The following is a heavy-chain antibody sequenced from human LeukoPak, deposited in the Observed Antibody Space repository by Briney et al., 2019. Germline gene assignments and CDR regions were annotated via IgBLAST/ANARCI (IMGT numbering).Heavy chain of an antibody. Sequence: GASVKVSCKASGYIFTGYYMEWVRQAPGQGLEWMGWINPNSGVTKYAEKFQGRVTMTRDTSISTVYMELRRLRSDDTAVYYCGRVPSSLYDFWSGYFIDYWGQGTLVTVSS. CDR3: GRVPSSLYDFWSGYFIDY. J-gene: IGHJ4*02. D-gene: IGHD3-3*01. V-gene: IGHV1-2*02. CDR1: GYIFTGYY. CDR2: INPNSGVT.